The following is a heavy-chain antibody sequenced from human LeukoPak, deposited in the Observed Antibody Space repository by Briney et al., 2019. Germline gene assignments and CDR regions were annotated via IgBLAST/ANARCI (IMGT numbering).Heavy chain of an antibody. J-gene: IGHJ4*02. CDR3: ARAVGNTWSFDY. Sequence: PGGSLRLSCAASGFTFSGYAMHWVRQAPGREWEYVSATSTNGGNTYYANSVKGRFTISRDNSKNMLYLQMGSLRADDMAVYYCARAVGNTWSFDYWGQGTLVTVSS. CDR2: TSTNGGNT. CDR1: GFTFSGYA. V-gene: IGHV3-64*01. D-gene: IGHD6-13*01.